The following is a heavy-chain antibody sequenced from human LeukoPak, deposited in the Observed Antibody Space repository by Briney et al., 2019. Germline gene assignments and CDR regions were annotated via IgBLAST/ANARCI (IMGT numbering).Heavy chain of an antibody. D-gene: IGHD3-22*01. J-gene: IGHJ5*02. CDR1: GGSISSNSYY. CDR2: IYYSGST. V-gene: IGHV4-39*07. Sequence: SETLSLTCAVSGGSISSNSYYWGWIRQPPGKGLEWIGSIYYSGSTYYNPSLKSRVTISVDTSKNQFSLKLSSVTAADTAVYYCASEGHYYDNWFDPWGQGTLVIVSS. CDR3: ASEGHYYDNWFDP.